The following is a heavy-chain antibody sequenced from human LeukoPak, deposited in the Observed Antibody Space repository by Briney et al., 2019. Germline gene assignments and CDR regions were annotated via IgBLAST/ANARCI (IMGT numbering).Heavy chain of an antibody. CDR3: ARRDNYDY. D-gene: IGHD2-15*01. CDR1: GFTLSGNW. J-gene: IGHJ4*02. Sequence: GGSLRLSCAASGFTLSGNWMHWVRQAPGKGLVWVSRINSDGSSTSYADSMKGRFTISRDNAKNTLYLQMNSLRAEDTVVYYCARRDNYDYWGQGTLVTVSS. CDR2: INSDGSST. V-gene: IGHV3-74*01.